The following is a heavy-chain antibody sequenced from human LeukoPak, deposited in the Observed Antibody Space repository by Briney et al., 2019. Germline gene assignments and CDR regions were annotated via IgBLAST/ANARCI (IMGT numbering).Heavy chain of an antibody. CDR1: GFTFSNYA. CDR2: ISSSSSSYI. Sequence: GGSLRLSCAASGFTFSNYAMIWVRQAPGKGLEWVSSISSSSSSYIYYADSVKGRFTISRDNAKNSLYLQMNSLRAEDTAVYYRAELGITMIGGVWGKGTTVTISS. J-gene: IGHJ6*04. D-gene: IGHD3-10*02. CDR3: AELGITMIGGV. V-gene: IGHV3-21*01.